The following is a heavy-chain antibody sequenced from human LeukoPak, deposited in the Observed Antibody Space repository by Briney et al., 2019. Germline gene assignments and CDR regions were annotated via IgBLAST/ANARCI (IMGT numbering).Heavy chain of an antibody. V-gene: IGHV3-21*01. CDR1: GFTFSTYS. D-gene: IGHD2-2*01. CDR2: ISSSSGYI. CDR3: AGGSLLWGAFDI. Sequence: PGGSLRRSSAASGFTFSTYSMNWVRQAPGKGLEWVSSISSSSGYIYYADSVKGRFTISRDNAKNSLYLQMNSLRAEDTAVYYCAGGSLLWGAFDIWGQGTMVTVSS. J-gene: IGHJ3*02.